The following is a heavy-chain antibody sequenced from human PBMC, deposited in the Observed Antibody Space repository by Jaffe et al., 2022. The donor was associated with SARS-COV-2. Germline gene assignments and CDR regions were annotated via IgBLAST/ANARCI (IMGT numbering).Heavy chain of an antibody. CDR1: GGSISSGGYS. CDR3: ARGARDYDFWSGSDWFDP. CDR2: IYHSGST. V-gene: IGHV4-30-2*01. J-gene: IGHJ5*02. D-gene: IGHD3-3*01. Sequence: QLQLQESGSGLVKPSQTLSLTCAVSGGSISSGGYSWSWIRQPPGKGLEWIGYIYHSGSTYYNPSLKSRVTISVDRSKNQFSLKLSSVTAADTAVYYCARGARDYDFWSGSDWFDPWGQGTLVTVSS.